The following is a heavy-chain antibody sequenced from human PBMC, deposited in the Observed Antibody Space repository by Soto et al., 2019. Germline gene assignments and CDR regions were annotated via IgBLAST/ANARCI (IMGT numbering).Heavy chain of an antibody. J-gene: IGHJ5*02. D-gene: IGHD3-22*01. CDR1: GGTFSSYS. CDR3: ARDRGPSSGYYPYWFDP. V-gene: IGHV1-69*13. Sequence: SVNVSCKASGGTFSSYSITWGRQAPGQGLEWMGGIIPIFGTANYAQKFQARVTITADESTSTAYMELSSLRSEDTAVYYCARDRGPSSGYYPYWFDPWGQGTLVTVSS. CDR2: IIPIFGTA.